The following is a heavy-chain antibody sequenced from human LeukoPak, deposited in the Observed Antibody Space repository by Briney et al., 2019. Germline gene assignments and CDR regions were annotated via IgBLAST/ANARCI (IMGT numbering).Heavy chain of an antibody. V-gene: IGHV4-59*11. CDR1: GASKNSHY. Sequence: SETLSLTCSVSGASKNSHYWSWIRQPPGKGLEWIGYIYHKGDTSYNPSLHSRVTLSVDTSKSQFSLKLRSVTAADSAIYYCAREYSSPLEFQHYFDLWGQGIAVTVCS. CDR2: IYHKGDT. CDR3: AREYSSPLEFQHYFDL. D-gene: IGHD3-22*01. J-gene: IGHJ4*02.